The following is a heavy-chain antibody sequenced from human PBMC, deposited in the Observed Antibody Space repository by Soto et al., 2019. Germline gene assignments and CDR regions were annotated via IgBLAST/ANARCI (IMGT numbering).Heavy chain of an antibody. Sequence: QLQLQESGPGLVKPSETLSLTCTVSGGSISSSSYYWGWIRQPPGKGLEWIGSIYYSGSTYYNPALKSRVTISVDTSNTQFSLKLSSVDAADTAVYYCARSYRKDSSMGPRGAFDIWGQGTMVNVSS. CDR1: GGSISSSSYY. V-gene: IGHV4-39*01. D-gene: IGHD6-13*01. CDR3: ARSYRKDSSMGPRGAFDI. CDR2: IYYSGST. J-gene: IGHJ3*02.